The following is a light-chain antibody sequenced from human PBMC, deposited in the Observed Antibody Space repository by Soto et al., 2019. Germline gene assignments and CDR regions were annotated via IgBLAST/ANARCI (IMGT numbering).Light chain of an antibody. J-gene: IGKJ2*01. CDR3: QQYNDWSPYT. CDR2: GAS. Sequence: EIVMTQSPATLSVSPGERATLSCRASQTVSSNLAWYQQRPGQAPRLLIFGASTRATGIPDRFSGSGSGTEFNLTISSLQSEDFAVYYCQQYNDWSPYTFGQGTKLEIK. V-gene: IGKV3-15*01. CDR1: QTVSSN.